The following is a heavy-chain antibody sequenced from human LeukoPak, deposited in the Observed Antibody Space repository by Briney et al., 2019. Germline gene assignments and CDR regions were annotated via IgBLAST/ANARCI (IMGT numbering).Heavy chain of an antibody. V-gene: IGHV3-53*04. CDR2: IYYGGST. CDR3: ARDASLGWYFDL. CDR1: GFSVSTNY. Sequence: GGSLRLSCAASGFSVSTNYMLWVRQAPGKGLEWVSIIYYGGSTYYADSVKAPFAISRHDSKNTVYLQMDSLKPEDTAIYYCARDASLGWYFDLWGRGTLVTVSS. J-gene: IGHJ2*01.